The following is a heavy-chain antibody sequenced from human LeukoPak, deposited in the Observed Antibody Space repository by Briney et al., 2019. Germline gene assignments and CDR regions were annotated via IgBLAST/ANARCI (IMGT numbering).Heavy chain of an antibody. Sequence: SETLSLTCTVSGGSISSYYWSWIRQPPGKGLEWIGYIYYSGSTNYNPSLKSRVTISVDTSKNQISLKLSPATAADTAVHYCARAEQWLVPSVSFDYWGQGTLVTVSS. J-gene: IGHJ4*02. CDR3: ARAEQWLVPSVSFDY. V-gene: IGHV4-59*01. D-gene: IGHD6-19*01. CDR1: GGSISSYY. CDR2: IYYSGST.